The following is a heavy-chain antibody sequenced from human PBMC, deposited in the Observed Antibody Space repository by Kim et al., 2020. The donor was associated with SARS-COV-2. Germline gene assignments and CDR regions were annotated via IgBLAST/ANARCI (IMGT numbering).Heavy chain of an antibody. V-gene: IGHV3-30*01. D-gene: IGHD3-9*01. Sequence: KRRFTISRDNSKNTLYLQMNSQRAEDTAVYYCARENQLRYFDWLLMGLDYWGQGTLVTVSS. J-gene: IGHJ4*02. CDR3: ARENQLRYFDWLLMGLDY.